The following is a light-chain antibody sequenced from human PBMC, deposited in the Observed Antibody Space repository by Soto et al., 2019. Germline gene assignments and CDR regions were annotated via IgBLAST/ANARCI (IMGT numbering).Light chain of an antibody. Sequence: EIVLTQSPGTLSSSPGERATLSCRASQSIDSRYLAWYQHKPGQAPSLLIYSTTSRATGIPDRLGGSGSGTDFTLNITRLEPEDFAVYYCQQYFGSSWTFGQGTKVDIK. CDR3: QQYFGSSWT. J-gene: IGKJ1*01. CDR2: STT. CDR1: QSIDSRY. V-gene: IGKV3-20*01.